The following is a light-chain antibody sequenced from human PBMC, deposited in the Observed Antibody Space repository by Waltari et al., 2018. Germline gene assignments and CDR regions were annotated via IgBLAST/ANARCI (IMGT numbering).Light chain of an antibody. J-gene: IGKJ4*01. Sequence: DIQMTQSPSSLSASVGDTVSITCRASQSLSGWLDWYQQNPGKAPKLLIYKTSNLQSGVSSRFSGSGSGTEFTLTIRSLQPEDFATYYCLQYIRSPLTFGGGTKVEIK. CDR1: QSLSGW. CDR3: LQYIRSPLT. V-gene: IGKV1-5*03. CDR2: KTS.